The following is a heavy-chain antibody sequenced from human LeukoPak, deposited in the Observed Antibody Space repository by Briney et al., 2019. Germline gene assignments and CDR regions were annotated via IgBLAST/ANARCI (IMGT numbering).Heavy chain of an antibody. J-gene: IGHJ4*02. Sequence: GGSLRLSCAASGFTFSSYSMNWVRQAPGKGLEWVSYISSSSSTIYYADSVKGRFTISRDNAKNSLYLQMNSPRAEDTALYYCAKGLGGYSYGYGYWGQGTLVTVSS. V-gene: IGHV3-48*01. CDR2: ISSSSSTI. CDR1: GFTFSSYS. CDR3: AKGLGGYSYGYGY. D-gene: IGHD5-18*01.